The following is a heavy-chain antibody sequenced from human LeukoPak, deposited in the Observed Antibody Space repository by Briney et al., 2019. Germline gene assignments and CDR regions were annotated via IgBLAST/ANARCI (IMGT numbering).Heavy chain of an antibody. CDR1: GFTFSSYE. CDR2: ISFSGSTI. J-gene: IGHJ3*02. Sequence: GGSLRLSCAASGFTFSSYEMNWVRQAPGKGLEWVSYISFSGSTIYYADSVKGRFTIYRDNAKNSLYLQMYSLRAEDTAVYYCAREFITTDDAFDIWGHGTMVTVSS. V-gene: IGHV3-48*03. CDR3: AREFITTDDAFDI. D-gene: IGHD3-10*01.